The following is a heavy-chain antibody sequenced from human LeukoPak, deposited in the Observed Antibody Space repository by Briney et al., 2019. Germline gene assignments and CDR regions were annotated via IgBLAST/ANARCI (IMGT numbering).Heavy chain of an antibody. J-gene: IGHJ4*02. CDR2: IYTSGNT. Sequence: SETLSPTCSVPGGSINNYYWSWIRQPAGKGLEWIGRIYTSGNTNYSPSFKSRVTMSVAMSKNQFSLKLSSVTAADTAVYYCATCSGGSCYWGQGTLVTVSS. CDR3: ATCSGGSCY. CDR1: GGSINNYY. D-gene: IGHD2-15*01. V-gene: IGHV4-4*07.